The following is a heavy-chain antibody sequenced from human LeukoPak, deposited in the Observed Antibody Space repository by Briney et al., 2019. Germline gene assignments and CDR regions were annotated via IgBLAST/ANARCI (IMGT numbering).Heavy chain of an antibody. D-gene: IGHD3-22*01. Sequence: ASVKVSCKASGYTFTSYGISWVRQAPGQGLEWMGWISAYNGNTNYAQKLQGRVTMTTDTSTSTAYMELRSLRSDDTAVYYCARDGGRYYYDSSGSESLDYWGQGTLVTVSS. V-gene: IGHV1-18*01. CDR2: ISAYNGNT. J-gene: IGHJ4*02. CDR1: GYTFTSYG. CDR3: ARDGGRYYYDSSGSESLDY.